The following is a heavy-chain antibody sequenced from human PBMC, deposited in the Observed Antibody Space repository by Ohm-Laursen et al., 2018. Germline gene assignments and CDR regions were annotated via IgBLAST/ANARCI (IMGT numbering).Heavy chain of an antibody. D-gene: IGHD3-22*01. CDR1: GFTFSSYA. CDR2: ISSSSSYI. CDR3: ATKSNYYDSA. J-gene: IGHJ3*01. Sequence: SLRLSCTASGFTFSSYAMSWVRQAPGKGLEWVSSISSSSSYIYYADSVKGRFTISRDNAKNSLYLQMNSLRAEDTAVYYCATKSNYYDSAWGQGTMVTVSS. V-gene: IGHV3-21*01.